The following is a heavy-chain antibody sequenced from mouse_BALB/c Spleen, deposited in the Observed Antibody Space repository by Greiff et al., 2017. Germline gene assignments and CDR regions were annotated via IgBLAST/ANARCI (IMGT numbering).Heavy chain of an antibody. Sequence: QVQLKESGAELVKPGASVKLSCKASGYTFTSYYMYWVKQRPGQGLEWIGEINPSNGGTNFNEKFKSKATLTVDKSSSTAYMQLSSLTSEDSAVYYCTRLYYGSRKDYAMDYWGQGTSVTVSS. CDR3: TRLYYGSRKDYAMDY. V-gene: IGHV1S81*02. CDR1: GYTFTSYY. CDR2: INPSNGGT. D-gene: IGHD1-1*01. J-gene: IGHJ4*01.